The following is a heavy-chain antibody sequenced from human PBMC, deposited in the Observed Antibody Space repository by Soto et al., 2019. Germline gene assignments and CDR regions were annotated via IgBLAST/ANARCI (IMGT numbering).Heavy chain of an antibody. V-gene: IGHV1-18*04. CDR2: ISASNGNR. D-gene: IGHD2-2*01. Sequence: QVQLVQSGAEVKKPGASVKVSCKASGYDFSSYGITWVRQAPGQGLEWRGWISASNGNRDYAQQFQGRVTMTSDTSRTTAYMELRSLRSDDTAVYYCVRDPQRNDYWGQGTLVNVSS. J-gene: IGHJ4*02. CDR1: GYDFSSYG. CDR3: VRDPQRNDY.